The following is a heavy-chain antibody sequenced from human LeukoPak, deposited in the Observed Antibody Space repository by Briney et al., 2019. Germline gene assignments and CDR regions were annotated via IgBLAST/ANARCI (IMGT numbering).Heavy chain of an antibody. Sequence: PSETLSLTCTVSGGSINNYYWSWIRQPPGKGLEWIGYIYSSGTTKYNPSLKSRVTISVDTSKNQFSLMLSSVTAADTAVYYCARDRDYTSHWFDPWGQGTLVTVAS. D-gene: IGHD4-11*01. J-gene: IGHJ5*02. V-gene: IGHV4-59*01. CDR2: IYSSGTT. CDR3: ARDRDYTSHWFDP. CDR1: GGSINNYY.